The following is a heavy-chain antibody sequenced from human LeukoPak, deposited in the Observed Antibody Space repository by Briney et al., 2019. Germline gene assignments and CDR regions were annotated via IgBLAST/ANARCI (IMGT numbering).Heavy chain of an antibody. Sequence: GGSLRLSCAASGFTFDDYAMHWVRQAPGKGLEWVSGISWNSGSIGYADSVKGRFTISRDNAKNSLYLQMNSLRDEDTAVYYCARWHSGYDPKGLDYWGQGTLVTVSA. CDR3: ARWHSGYDPKGLDY. D-gene: IGHD5-12*01. CDR2: ISWNSGSI. CDR1: GFTFDDYA. V-gene: IGHV3-9*01. J-gene: IGHJ4*02.